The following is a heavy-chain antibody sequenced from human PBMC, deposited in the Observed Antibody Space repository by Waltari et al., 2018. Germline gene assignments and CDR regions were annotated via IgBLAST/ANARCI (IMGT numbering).Heavy chain of an antibody. J-gene: IGHJ3*01. CDR1: GGSIISPGHS. Sequence: QLHLQESGSGLVKPSQTLSLTCDVSGGSIISPGHSWTWVRQPPGKGLGWFGYIVHSGSDYYNPSLKSRVTISVDRSNTRFSLTLTSVTAADTAVYYCARVGTSLQDAIDVWGQGTMVTVS. V-gene: IGHV4-30-2*01. CDR3: ARVGTSLQDAIDV. CDR2: IVHSGSD. D-gene: IGHD1-1*01.